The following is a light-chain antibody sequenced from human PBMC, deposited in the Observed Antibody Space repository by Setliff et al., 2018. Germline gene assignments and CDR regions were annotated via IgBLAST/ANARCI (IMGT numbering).Light chain of an antibody. CDR3: CSYGRNRSYVYVL. CDR2: GNN. V-gene: IGLV1-40*01. Sequence: QSVLTQPPSVSGAPGQRVTISCTGSSSNIGAGFSVHWYQQHPGTAPKLLIYGNNNRPSGVPERFSGSKSGTSASLAITGLQAEDEADYFCCSYGRNRSYVYVLFGGGTKVTVL. J-gene: IGLJ2*01. CDR1: SSNIGAGFS.